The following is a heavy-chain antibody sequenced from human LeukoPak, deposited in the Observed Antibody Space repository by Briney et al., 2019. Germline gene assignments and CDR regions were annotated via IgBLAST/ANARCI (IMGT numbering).Heavy chain of an antibody. CDR2: IIPIFGTA. CDR1: GGTFSTYA. D-gene: IGHD2-2*01. Sequence: SVKVSCKASGGTFSTYAISWVRQAPGQGLERMGVIIPIFGTANYAQKFQGRVTITTDESTSTAYMELSSLRSEDTAVYYCARGYCSNNICLGRPYFDYWGQGTLVTVSS. V-gene: IGHV1-69*05. J-gene: IGHJ4*02. CDR3: ARGYCSNNICLGRPYFDY.